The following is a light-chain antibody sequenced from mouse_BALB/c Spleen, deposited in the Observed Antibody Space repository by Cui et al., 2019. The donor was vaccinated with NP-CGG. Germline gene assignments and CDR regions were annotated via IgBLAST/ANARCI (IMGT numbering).Light chain of an antibody. CDR1: TGAVTTSNY. CDR2: GTN. CDR3: ALWYSNHWV. V-gene: IGLV1*01. J-gene: IGLJ1*01. Sequence: QPVVTQESALTTAPGETVTLTFRSSTGAVTTSNYANWVQEKPVHLFIGLIGGTNNRAPGVPARFSGSLIGDKAALTITGAQTEDEAIYFCALWYSNHWVFGGGTKLTVL.